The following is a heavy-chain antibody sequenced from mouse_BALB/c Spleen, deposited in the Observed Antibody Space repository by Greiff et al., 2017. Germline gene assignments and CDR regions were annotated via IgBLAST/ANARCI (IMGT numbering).Heavy chain of an antibody. CDR1: GFTFSSYT. J-gene: IGHJ4*01. Sequence: EVMLVESGGGLVQPGGSLKLSCAASGFTFSSYTMSWVRQTPEKRLEWVAYISNGGGSTYYPDTVKGRFTISRDNAKNTLYLQMSSLKSEDTAMYYCARYGNYGAMDYWGQGTSVTVSS. D-gene: IGHD2-10*02. CDR3: ARYGNYGAMDY. V-gene: IGHV5-12-2*01. CDR2: ISNGGGST.